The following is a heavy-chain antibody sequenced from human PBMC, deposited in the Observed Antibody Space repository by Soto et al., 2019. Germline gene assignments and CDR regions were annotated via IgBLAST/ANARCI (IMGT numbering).Heavy chain of an antibody. V-gene: IGHV4-34*01. J-gene: IGHJ4*02. CDR2: INHSGST. CDR1: GGSFSGYY. CDR3: ARAALTYYDYIWGSYRYGNFDY. Sequence: SETLSLTCAVYGGSFSGYYWSWMRQPPGKGLEWIGEINHSGSTNYNPSLKSRVTISVDTSKNQFSLKLSSVTAADTAVYYCARAALTYYDYIWGSYRYGNFDYWGQGTLVTVSS. D-gene: IGHD3-16*02.